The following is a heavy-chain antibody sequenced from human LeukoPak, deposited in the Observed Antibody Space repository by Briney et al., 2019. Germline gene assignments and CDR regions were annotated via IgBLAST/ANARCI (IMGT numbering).Heavy chain of an antibody. CDR1: GFTFSSYA. V-gene: IGHV3-23*01. Sequence: QSGASLRLSCAASGFTFSSYAMSWVRQAPGKGLVWVSAISGSGGSTYYADSVKGRFTISRDNSKNTLYLQMNSLRAEDTAVYYCAKIEIPGTPNYYGMDVWGQGTTVTVSS. D-gene: IGHD1-14*01. J-gene: IGHJ6*02. CDR2: ISGSGGST. CDR3: AKIEIPGTPNYYGMDV.